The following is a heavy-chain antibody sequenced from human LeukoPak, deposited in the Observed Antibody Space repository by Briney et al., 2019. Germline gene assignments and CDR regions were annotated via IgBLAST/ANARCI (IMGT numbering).Heavy chain of an antibody. CDR3: ARDSGERGSGSYLTAY. J-gene: IGHJ4*02. CDR2: INPNSGGT. D-gene: IGHD3-10*01. V-gene: IGHV1-2*02. CDR1: GYTFTGYY. Sequence: ASVKVSCKASGYTFTGYYMHWVRQAPGQGLEWMGWINPNSGGTNYAQKFQGRVTMTRATSNSHAYMELSRLRTDDTAVYYCARDSGERGSGSYLTAYWSQGTLVTV.